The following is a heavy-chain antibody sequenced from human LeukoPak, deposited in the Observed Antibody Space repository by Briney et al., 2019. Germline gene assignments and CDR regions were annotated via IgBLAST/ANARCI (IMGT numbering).Heavy chain of an antibody. CDR1: GGSISSYY. CDR3: ATYCSGGSCYGY. D-gene: IGHD2-15*01. CDR2: IYYSGST. V-gene: IGHV4-59*01. J-gene: IGHJ4*02. Sequence: SETLSLTCTVSGGSISSYYWSWIRQPPGKGLEWIGYIYYSGSTNYNPSLKSRVTISVDTSKNQFSLKLSSVTAADTAEYYCATYCSGGSCYGYWGQGTLVTVSS.